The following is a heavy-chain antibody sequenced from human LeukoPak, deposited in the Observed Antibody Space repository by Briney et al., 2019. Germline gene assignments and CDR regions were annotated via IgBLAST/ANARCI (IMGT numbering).Heavy chain of an antibody. V-gene: IGHV3-23*01. CDR3: ARRSTSGSYWGDFDY. CDR2: ISDSGGAT. CDR1: GFTFSNYV. J-gene: IGHJ4*02. D-gene: IGHD1-26*01. Sequence: GGSLRLSCAVSGFTFSNYVMNWVRQAPGKGLEWVSTISDSGGATYYADSVKGRFTISRDNSKNTLYLQMNSLRVEDTAVYYCARRSTSGSYWGDFDYWGQGTLVTVSS.